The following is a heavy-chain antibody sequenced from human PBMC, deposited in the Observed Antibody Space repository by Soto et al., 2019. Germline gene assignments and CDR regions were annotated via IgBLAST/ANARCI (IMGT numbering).Heavy chain of an antibody. CDR3: ARDLGGSPYYMDV. CDR2: IYSGGST. V-gene: IGHV3-66*01. J-gene: IGHJ6*03. Sequence: GGSLRLSCAASGFTVSSNYMSWVRQAPGKGLEWVSVIYSGGSTYYADSVKGRFTISRDNSKNTLYLQMNSLRAEDTAVYYCARDLGGSPYYMDVWGKGTTVTVSS. CDR1: GFTVSSNY. D-gene: IGHD2-15*01.